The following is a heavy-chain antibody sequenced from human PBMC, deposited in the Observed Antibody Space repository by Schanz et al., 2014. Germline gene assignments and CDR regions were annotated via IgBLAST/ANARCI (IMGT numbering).Heavy chain of an antibody. J-gene: IGHJ5*02. CDR3: ARDSIIRDMGPFDP. CDR2: IGYSGVPI. Sequence: QLQLQESGPGLVKPSETLSLTCTVSGGSISSYYWSWIRQAPGKGLEWIAYIGYSGVPIYYANSVKGRFTVSRDNAKNSVHLQMNGLRAEDTAVYYCARDSIIRDMGPFDPWGQGTLVVVSS. V-gene: IGHV3-11*04. CDR1: GGSISSYY.